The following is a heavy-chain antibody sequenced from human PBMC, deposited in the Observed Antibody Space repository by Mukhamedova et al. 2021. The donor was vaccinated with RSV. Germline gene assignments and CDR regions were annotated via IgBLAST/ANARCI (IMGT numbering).Heavy chain of an antibody. D-gene: IGHD4-17*01. V-gene: IGHV3-23*01. Sequence: GRFTISRDNSRNTVYLQMNSLRAEDTAVYYCAKGTSTVTPSWFDPLGQGTLVTVSS. J-gene: IGHJ5*02. CDR3: AKGTSTVTPSWFDP.